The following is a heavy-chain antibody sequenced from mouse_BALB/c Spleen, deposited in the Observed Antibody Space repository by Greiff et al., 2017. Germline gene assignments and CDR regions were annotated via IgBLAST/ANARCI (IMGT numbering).Heavy chain of an antibody. Sequence: VQLQQSGAELVKPGASVKLSCTASGFNIKDTYMHWVKQRPEQGLEWIGRIDPANGNTKYDPKFQGKATITADTSSNTAYLQLSSLTSEDTAVYYCASTVYFDWGGEGTTLAVAA. CDR2: IDPANGNT. CDR1: GFNIKDTY. J-gene: IGHJ2*01. CDR3: ASTVYFDW. D-gene: IGHD4-1*02. V-gene: IGHV14-3*02.